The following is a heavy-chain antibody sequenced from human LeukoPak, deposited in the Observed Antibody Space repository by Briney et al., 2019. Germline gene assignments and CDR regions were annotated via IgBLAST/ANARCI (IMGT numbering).Heavy chain of an antibody. V-gene: IGHV3-23*01. CDR2: ISGSGDST. CDR3: AKHRPAIRAMYFDY. J-gene: IGHJ4*02. Sequence: HAGGSLRLSCAASGFTLSSYAMSWVRQAPGKGLEWVSSISGSGDSTYYADSVKGRFTISRDNSKNTLYLQMNSLRAEDTAVYYCAKHRPAIRAMYFDYWGQGTLVTVSS. CDR1: GFTLSSYA. D-gene: IGHD5-18*01.